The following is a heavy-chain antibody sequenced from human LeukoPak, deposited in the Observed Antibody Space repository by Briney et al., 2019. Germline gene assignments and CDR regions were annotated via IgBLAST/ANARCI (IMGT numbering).Heavy chain of an antibody. V-gene: IGHV4-59*08. CDR2: VYYTGST. Sequence: SETLSLTCAVSGASISSYYWSWIRQPPGKELEWIAYVYYTGSTNYNPSLKSRVTISVDTSKNQFSLNLSSVTAADTAVYYCARYTRNWFDPWGQGTLVTVSS. J-gene: IGHJ5*02. CDR1: GASISSYY. CDR3: ARYTRNWFDP. D-gene: IGHD1-14*01.